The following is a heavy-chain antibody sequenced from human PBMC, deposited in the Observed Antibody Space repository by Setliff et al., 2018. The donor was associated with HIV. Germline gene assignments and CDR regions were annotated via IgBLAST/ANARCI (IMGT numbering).Heavy chain of an antibody. CDR3: ARSVWAVVVPTDPAVDAFAI. CDR1: GGTFSSYS. Sequence: SVKVSCKASGGTFSSYSISWVRQAPGQGLEWMGRILPIFGTRDYAQKFQGRVTITADKSTSTAYMELRSLRSEDTAVYYCARSVWAVVVPTDPAVDAFAIWGQGTMVTVSS. D-gene: IGHD2-2*01. CDR2: ILPIFGTR. J-gene: IGHJ3*02. V-gene: IGHV1-69*06.